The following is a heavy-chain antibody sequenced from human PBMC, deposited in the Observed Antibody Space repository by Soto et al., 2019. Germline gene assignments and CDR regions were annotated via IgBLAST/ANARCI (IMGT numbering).Heavy chain of an antibody. Sequence: QVPLVQSGAEVKKPGASVKVSCKASGYTFTSYAMHWVRQAPGQRLEWMGWINAGNGNTKYSQKFQGRVTITRDTSASTAYMELSSLRSEDTAVDYCARGYGGPIGWFDPWGQGTLVTVSS. CDR1: GYTFTSYA. CDR3: ARGYGGPIGWFDP. CDR2: INAGNGNT. V-gene: IGHV1-3*01. D-gene: IGHD3-16*01. J-gene: IGHJ5*02.